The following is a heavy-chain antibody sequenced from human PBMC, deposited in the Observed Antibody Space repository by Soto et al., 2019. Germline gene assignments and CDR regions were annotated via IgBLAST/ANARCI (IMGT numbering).Heavy chain of an antibody. Sequence: TVSSNYMSWVRQAPGKGLEWVSGIGTAGDPYYPDSVKGRFTISRENGKNSLYLQMSSLRAGDTAVYYCARGGPNWDYYFYGMDVWGQGTTVTVSS. V-gene: IGHV3-13*04. D-gene: IGHD3-16*01. CDR1: TVSSNY. J-gene: IGHJ6*02. CDR3: ARGGPNWDYYFYGMDV. CDR2: IGTAGDP.